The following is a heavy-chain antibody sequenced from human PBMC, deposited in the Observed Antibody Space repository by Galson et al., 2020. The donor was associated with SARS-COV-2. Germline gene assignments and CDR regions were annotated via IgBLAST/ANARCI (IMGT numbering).Heavy chain of an antibody. D-gene: IGHD3-22*01. CDR1: GITFRSYG. V-gene: IGHV3-30*02. CDR3: VRDMLVNYYDSSGRTGGY. CDR2: IWYDGSNT. J-gene: IGHJ4*02. Sequence: GESLQISCAASGITFRSYGMQWVRQAPGKGLEWPALIWYDGSNTSYAESVKGRFTISRDSSRNTLYLDMNSLRAEDTAVYFCVRDMLVNYYDSSGRTGGYWGRGSLVTVSS.